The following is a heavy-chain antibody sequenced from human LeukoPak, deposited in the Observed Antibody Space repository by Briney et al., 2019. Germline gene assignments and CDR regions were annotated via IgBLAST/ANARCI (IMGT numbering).Heavy chain of an antibody. Sequence: GGSLRLSCAASGFTFSSYAMHWVRQAPGKGLEWVAVISYDGSNKYYADSVKGRFTISRDNSKNTLYLQMNSLRAEDTAVHYCARDSAVGLGYYYYYMDVWGKGTTVTVSS. CDR1: GFTFSSYA. V-gene: IGHV3-30*01. D-gene: IGHD3-16*01. J-gene: IGHJ6*03. CDR2: ISYDGSNK. CDR3: ARDSAVGLGYYYYYMDV.